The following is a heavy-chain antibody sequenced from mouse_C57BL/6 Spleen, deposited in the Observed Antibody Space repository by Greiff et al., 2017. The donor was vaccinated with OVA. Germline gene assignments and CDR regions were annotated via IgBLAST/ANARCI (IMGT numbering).Heavy chain of an antibody. Sequence: EVQLVESGGGLVQPKGSLKLSCAASGFSFNTYAMNWVRQAPGKGVEWVARIRSKSNNYATYYADSVKDRFTISRDDSESMLYLQMNNLKTEDTAMYYCARLSWDGYAMDYWGQGTSVTVSS. V-gene: IGHV10-1*01. CDR3: ARLSWDGYAMDY. D-gene: IGHD4-1*01. J-gene: IGHJ4*01. CDR1: GFSFNTYA. CDR2: IRSKSNNYAT.